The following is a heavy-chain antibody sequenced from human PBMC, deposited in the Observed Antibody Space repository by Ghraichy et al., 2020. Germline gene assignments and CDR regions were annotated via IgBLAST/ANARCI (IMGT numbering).Heavy chain of an antibody. V-gene: IGHV3-53*01. CDR1: GFTVSRNY. J-gene: IGHJ6*02. CDR3: ARGFPTYGMDV. CDR2: IYSNGST. Sequence: GGSLRLSCAVSGFTVSRNYVNWVRQAPGKGLEWVSVIYSNGSTYYADSVKGRFTISRDKSKNTLYLEMSSLGAEDTAVYYCARGFPTYGMDVWGQGTTVTVSS.